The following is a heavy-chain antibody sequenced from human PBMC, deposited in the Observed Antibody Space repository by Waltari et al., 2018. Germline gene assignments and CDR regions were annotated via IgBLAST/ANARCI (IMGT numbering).Heavy chain of an antibody. CDR2: CDPEEGET. Sequence: QVQLVQSGAEVKKPGASVKVSCKVSGYTLTELSMHWVRQAPGKGLEWMGGCDPEEGETIYARKFQGRVTRTEDTSTDTAYMELSSLRSEDTAVYYCATEVLEIAVAGTGWFDPWGQGTLVTVSS. CDR1: GYTLTELS. CDR3: ATEVLEIAVAGTGWFDP. V-gene: IGHV1-24*01. J-gene: IGHJ5*02. D-gene: IGHD6-19*01.